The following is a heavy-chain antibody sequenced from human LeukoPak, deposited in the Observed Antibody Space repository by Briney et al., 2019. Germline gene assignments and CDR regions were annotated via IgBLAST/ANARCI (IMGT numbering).Heavy chain of an antibody. D-gene: IGHD1-26*01. CDR3: GGGSYQGGDY. V-gene: IGHV4-59*08. CDR1: GGSINKYH. Sequence: SETLSLTCTVSGGSINKYHWSWIRQPPGKGLEWIGYIYYTGSTSYNPSLKSRVTISVDTSKNQFSLKLSSVTAADTAVYYCGGGSYQGGDYWGQGTLVTVSS. J-gene: IGHJ4*02. CDR2: IYYTGST.